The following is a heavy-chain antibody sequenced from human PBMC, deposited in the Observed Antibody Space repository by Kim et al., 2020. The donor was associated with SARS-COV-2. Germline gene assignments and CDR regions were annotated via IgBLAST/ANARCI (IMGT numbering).Heavy chain of an antibody. CDR2: INHSGST. V-gene: IGHV4-34*01. CDR1: GGSFSGFH. CDR3: ARGRAGVVPSPILGIGPHYDYYAMDV. Sequence: SETLSLTCAVYGGSFSGFHWSWIRQPPGKGLEWIGEINHSGSTNYNPSLKSRVTISVDTSKSQFSLKLNFVTAADTAVYYCARGRAGVVPSPILGIGPHYDYYAMDVGGRGPRSPSP. J-gene: IGHJ6*02. D-gene: IGHD2-2*02.